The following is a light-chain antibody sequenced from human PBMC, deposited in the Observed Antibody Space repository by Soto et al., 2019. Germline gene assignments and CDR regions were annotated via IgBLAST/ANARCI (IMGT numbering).Light chain of an antibody. V-gene: IGKV1-27*01. J-gene: IGKJ1*01. Sequence: DIQMTQSPSSLSASVGDRVTITCRASQGISNYLAGYQQKPGKVPKLLIYAASTLQSGVPSRFSGSGSGTDFTRTISSLQPEDVATYYWPKYNSAPRTFGQGTKVEIK. CDR3: PKYNSAPRT. CDR1: QGISNY. CDR2: AAS.